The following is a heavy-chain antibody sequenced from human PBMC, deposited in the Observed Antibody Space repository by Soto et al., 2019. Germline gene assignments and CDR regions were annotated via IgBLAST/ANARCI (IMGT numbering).Heavy chain of an antibody. V-gene: IGHV1-69*13. J-gene: IGHJ6*02. D-gene: IGHD4-17*01. CDR1: GGTFSSYA. Sequence: SVKVSCKASGGTFSSYAISWVRQAPGQGLEWMGGIIPIFGTANYAQKFQGRVTITADESTSTAYMELSSLRSEDTAVYYCASNYDYGDYDSYYYYYGMDVWGQGTTLTVSS. CDR3: ASNYDYGDYDSYYYYYGMDV. CDR2: IIPIFGTA.